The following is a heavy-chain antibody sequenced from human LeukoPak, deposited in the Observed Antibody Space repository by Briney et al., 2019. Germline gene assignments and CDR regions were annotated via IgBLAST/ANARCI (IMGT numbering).Heavy chain of an antibody. V-gene: IGHV3-9*01. D-gene: IGHD1-26*01. Sequence: PGRSLRLSCAASGFTFDDYAMHWVWQAPGKGLEWVSGISWNSGSIGYADSVKGRFTISRDNAKNSLYLQMNSLRAEDTALYYCAKATSDYYIYYYGMDVWGQGTTVTVSS. CDR1: GFTFDDYA. CDR3: AKATSDYYIYYYGMDV. J-gene: IGHJ6*02. CDR2: ISWNSGSI.